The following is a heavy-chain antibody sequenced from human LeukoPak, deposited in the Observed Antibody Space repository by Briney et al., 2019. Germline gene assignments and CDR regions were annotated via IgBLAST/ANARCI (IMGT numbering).Heavy chain of an antibody. CDR1: GGSISSSSYY. CDR3: ARDGTHYDFDAFDI. D-gene: IGHD3-3*01. CDR2: IYYSGST. J-gene: IGHJ3*02. Sequence: SETLSLTCTVSGGSISSSSYYWGWIRQPPGKGLEWIGYIYYSGSTNYNPSLKSRVTISVDTSKNQFSLKLSSVTAADTAVYYCARDGTHYDFDAFDIWGQGTMVTVSS. V-gene: IGHV4-61*01.